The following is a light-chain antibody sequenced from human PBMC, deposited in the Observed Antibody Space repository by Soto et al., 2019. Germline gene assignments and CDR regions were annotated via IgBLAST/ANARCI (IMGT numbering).Light chain of an antibody. V-gene: IGKV1-5*03. CDR2: QAS. CDR3: QQYNSYSRT. CDR1: QSISSW. J-gene: IGKJ1*01. Sequence: IHMTQSPSTLSASVGDRVIITCRASQSISSWLAWYQQKPGKAPKLLIYQASSLETGVPSRFSGSGSGTEFILTISSLQPDDFATYYCQQYNSYSRTFGQGTKVDIK.